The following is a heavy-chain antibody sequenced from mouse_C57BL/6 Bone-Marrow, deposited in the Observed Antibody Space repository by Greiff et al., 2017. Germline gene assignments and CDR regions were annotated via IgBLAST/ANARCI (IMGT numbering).Heavy chain of an antibody. V-gene: IGHV1-59*01. Sequence: VQLQQPGAELVRPGTSVKLSCKASGYTFTSYWMHWVKQRPGQGLEWIGVIDPSDSYTNYNQKFKGKATLTVDTSSSTAYMQLSSLTSEDSAVYYCARRDGSSYLYYYAMDYWGQGTSVTVSS. D-gene: IGHD1-1*01. CDR2: IDPSDSYT. CDR1: GYTFTSYW. J-gene: IGHJ4*01. CDR3: ARRDGSSYLYYYAMDY.